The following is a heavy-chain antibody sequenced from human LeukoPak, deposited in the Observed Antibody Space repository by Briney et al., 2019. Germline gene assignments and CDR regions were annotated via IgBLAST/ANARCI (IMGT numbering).Heavy chain of an antibody. V-gene: IGHV3-21*01. CDR2: ISSISSYI. Sequence: GGSLRLSCATSGFTFSSYSMTWVRQPPGKGLEWFSSISSISSYIYYAASMKGGSTFSRATAKNSLYLQMNSLRAEDTASNYCARGRYGDYLFDYWGQGTLVTVSS. CDR1: GFTFSSYS. J-gene: IGHJ4*02. CDR3: ARGRYGDYLFDY. D-gene: IGHD4-17*01.